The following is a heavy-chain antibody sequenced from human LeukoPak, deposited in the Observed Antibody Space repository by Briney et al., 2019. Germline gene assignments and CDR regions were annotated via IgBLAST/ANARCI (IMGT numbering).Heavy chain of an antibody. J-gene: IGHJ4*02. V-gene: IGHV4-30-2*01. CDR2: INHSGST. D-gene: IGHD3-9*01. CDR1: GGSISSGGYS. Sequence: SETLSLPCAVSGGSISSGGYSWRWLRQPPGKGLDWSGEINHSGSTNYNPSLKSRVTISVDTSKDQFSLKLSSVTAADTAFFHGAGGIRYFNNGFDYWGQGTLVTVSS. CDR3: AGGIRYFNNGFDY.